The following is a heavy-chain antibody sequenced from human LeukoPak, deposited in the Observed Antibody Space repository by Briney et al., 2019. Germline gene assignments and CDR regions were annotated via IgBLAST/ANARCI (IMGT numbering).Heavy chain of an antibody. V-gene: IGHV3-11*01. CDR2: ISSSGSTI. D-gene: IGHD4-17*01. CDR3: AKVLTYGDYATGNNSAGDAFDI. CDR1: GFTFSDYY. Sequence: GGSLRLSCAASGFTFSDYYMSWIRQAPGKGLEWVSYISSSGSTIHYADSVKGRFTISRDNAKNSLYLQMNSLRAEDTAVYYCAKVLTYGDYATGNNSAGDAFDIWGQGTMVTVSS. J-gene: IGHJ3*02.